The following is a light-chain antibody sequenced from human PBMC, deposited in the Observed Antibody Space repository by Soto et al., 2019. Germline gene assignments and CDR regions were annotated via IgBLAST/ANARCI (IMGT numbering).Light chain of an antibody. Sequence: QSVLTQPPSVSGAPGQRVTISCTGSSSNIGAGYDVHWYQQLPGTAPKLLIYGNSNRPSGVPDRFSGSKSGTSASLAITGLQPEDEADYYCQSYDSSLSVFVVFGGGTQLTVL. CDR2: GNS. J-gene: IGLJ2*01. CDR3: QSYDSSLSVFVV. V-gene: IGLV1-40*01. CDR1: SSNIGAGYD.